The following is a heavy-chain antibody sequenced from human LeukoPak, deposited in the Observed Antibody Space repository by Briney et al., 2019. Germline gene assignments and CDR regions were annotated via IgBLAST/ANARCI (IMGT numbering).Heavy chain of an antibody. V-gene: IGHV1-18*01. J-gene: IGHJ5*02. D-gene: IGHD2-15*01. CDR1: GYTFTSYG. CDR3: ARDFNGIDIVVVVAATNWFDP. Sequence: GASVKVSCKASGYTFTSYGISWVRQAPGQGLEWMGWISAYNGNTNYAQKLQGRVTMTTDTSTSTAYMELRSLRSDDTAVYHCARDFNGIDIVVVVAATNWFDPWGQGTLVTVSS. CDR2: ISAYNGNT.